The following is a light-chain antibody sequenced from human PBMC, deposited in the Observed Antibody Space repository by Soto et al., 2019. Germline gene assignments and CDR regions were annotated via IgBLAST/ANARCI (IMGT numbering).Light chain of an antibody. V-gene: IGKV3-11*01. CDR2: DAS. Sequence: EIVLTQSPATLSLSPGERATLSCRASQRVSTYLAWYQQKPGQAPRLLIYDASTRATGIPARFSGSGSGTDFTLTISSLEPEDFAVYYCQQRGNWPRTFGQGTKVEIK. CDR3: QQRGNWPRT. CDR1: QRVSTY. J-gene: IGKJ1*01.